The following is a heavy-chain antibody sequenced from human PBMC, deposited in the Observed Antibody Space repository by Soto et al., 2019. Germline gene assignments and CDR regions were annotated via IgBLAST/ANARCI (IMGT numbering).Heavy chain of an antibody. V-gene: IGHV4-31*03. CDR3: AREIRDRYSSGWYSDY. CDR1: GGSISSGGYY. D-gene: IGHD6-19*01. J-gene: IGHJ4*02. CDR2: IYYSGSN. Sequence: SETLSLTCTVSGGSISSGGYYWSWIRQHPGKGLEWIGYIYYSGSNYYNTSLKSRVTISVDTSKNQFSMKLSSVTAADTAVYYCAREIRDRYSSGWYSDYWGQGTLVTVSS.